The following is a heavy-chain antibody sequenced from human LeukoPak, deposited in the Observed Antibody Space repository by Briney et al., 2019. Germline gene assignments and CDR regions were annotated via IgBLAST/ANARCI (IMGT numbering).Heavy chain of an antibody. J-gene: IGHJ4*02. CDR1: GGSISSHY. CDR2: IYYSGST. V-gene: IGHV4-59*11. D-gene: IGHD3-3*01. Sequence: SETLSLTRTVSGGSISSHYWSWIRQPPGKGLEWIGYIYYSGSTNYNPSLKSRVTISVDTSKNQFSLKLSSVTAADTAVYYCAGEAPRPDFWSGYYRGQFDYWGQGTLVTISS. CDR3: AGEAPRPDFWSGYYRGQFDY.